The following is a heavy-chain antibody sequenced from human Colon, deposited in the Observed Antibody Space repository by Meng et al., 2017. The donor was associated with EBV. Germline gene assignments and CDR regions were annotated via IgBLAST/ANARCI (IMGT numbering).Heavy chain of an antibody. CDR1: GGSISSSYW. CDR3: ATQESRDGHNPY. CDR2: MYHSGTT. Sequence: QLQESGPGLVKPSGTLSLTCVVSGGSISSSYWWTGVRQSPGKGLEWIGEMYHSGTTNYNPSLKSRVTISMGKSNNQLSLKLNSVTAADTAVYYCATQESRDGHNPYWGQGPLVTVAS. V-gene: IGHV4-4*02. D-gene: IGHD5-24*01. J-gene: IGHJ4*02.